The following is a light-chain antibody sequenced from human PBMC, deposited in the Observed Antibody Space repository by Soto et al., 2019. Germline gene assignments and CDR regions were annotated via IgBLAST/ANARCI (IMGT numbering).Light chain of an antibody. V-gene: IGLV1-40*01. CDR2: DNN. J-gene: IGLJ2*01. Sequence: QSVLTQPPSVSGAPGQRVTISCTGSSSNIGAGHGVQWYQQPPGTAPKLLIYDNNLRPSGVPVRFSGSKSGTSASLAITGLQADDEADYYCQSYDNDLSVVFGGGTKLTVL. CDR3: QSYDNDLSVV. CDR1: SSNIGAGHG.